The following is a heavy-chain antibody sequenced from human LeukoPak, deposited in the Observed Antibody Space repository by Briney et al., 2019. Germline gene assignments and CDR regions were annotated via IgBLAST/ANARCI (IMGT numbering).Heavy chain of an antibody. D-gene: IGHD1-26*01. V-gene: IGHV4-59*01. CDR2: IYYSGST. Sequence: PSETLSLTCTVSGGSISSYYWSWIRQPPGKGLEWIGYIYYSGSTNYNPSLKSRVTISVDTSKNQFSLKLSSVTAADTAVYYCARGSVGATEIDYWGQGTLVTVSS. J-gene: IGHJ4*02. CDR1: GGSISSYY. CDR3: ARGSVGATEIDY.